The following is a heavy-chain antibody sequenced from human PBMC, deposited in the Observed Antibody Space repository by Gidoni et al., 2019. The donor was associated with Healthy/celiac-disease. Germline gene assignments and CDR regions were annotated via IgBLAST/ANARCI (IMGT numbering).Heavy chain of an antibody. Sequence: QVQLQESGPGLVKPSETLSLTCTVPGGSISSYYWSWIRQPPGKGLEWIGYIYYSGSTNYNPSLKSRVTISVDTSKNQFSLKLSSVTAADTAVYYCARGKSGRVLDYWGQGTLVTVSS. CDR2: IYYSGST. CDR3: ARGKSGRVLDY. CDR1: GGSISSYY. V-gene: IGHV4-59*01. J-gene: IGHJ4*02. D-gene: IGHD1-26*01.